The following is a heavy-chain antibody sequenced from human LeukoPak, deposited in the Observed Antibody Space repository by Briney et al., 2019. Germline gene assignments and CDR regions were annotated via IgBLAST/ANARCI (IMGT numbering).Heavy chain of an antibody. CDR3: ARANVPYCSSSTCLFDY. CDR1: GYTFTDYY. CDR2: INPNDGDT. D-gene: IGHD2-2*01. Sequence: ASVKVSCKASGYTFTDYYMHWVRQAPGQGFEWMGWINPNDGDTNYAQKFQGRVTMTRDTSISTAHMEVSRLRSDDTAVYYCARANVPYCSSSTCLFDYWGQGTLVTVSS. V-gene: IGHV1-2*02. J-gene: IGHJ4*02.